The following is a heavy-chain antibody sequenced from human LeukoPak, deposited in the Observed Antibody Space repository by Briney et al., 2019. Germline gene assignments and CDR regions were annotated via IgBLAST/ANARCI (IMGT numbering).Heavy chain of an antibody. CDR2: IKSKTDGGTT. D-gene: IGHD5-18*01. Sequence: GGSLRLSCAASGFTFSNAWMSWVRQAPGKGLEWVGRIKSKTDGGTTDYAAPVKGRFTISRDDSNNTLYPKMNSLKTEDTAVYYCTTEENVDTAMVFRYWGQGTLVTVSS. CDR3: TTEENVDTAMVFRY. CDR1: GFTFSNAW. J-gene: IGHJ4*02. V-gene: IGHV3-15*01.